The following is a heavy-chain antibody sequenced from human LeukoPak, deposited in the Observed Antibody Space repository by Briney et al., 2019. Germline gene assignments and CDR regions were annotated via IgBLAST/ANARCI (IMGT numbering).Heavy chain of an antibody. CDR1: GLTFSRYA. CDR2: TSGSGDRK. V-gene: IGHV3-23*01. CDR3: AEDGVRPDFGDYYSADF. J-gene: IGHJ4*02. D-gene: IGHD4-17*01. Sequence: GGSLRLSCAASGLTFSRYAMTWVRQAPGKGLEWVSSTSGSGDRKYYADSVKGRFTISRDNSKNTLYLQMNSLRAEDTAVYYCAEDGVRPDFGDYYSADFWGQGTLVTVSS.